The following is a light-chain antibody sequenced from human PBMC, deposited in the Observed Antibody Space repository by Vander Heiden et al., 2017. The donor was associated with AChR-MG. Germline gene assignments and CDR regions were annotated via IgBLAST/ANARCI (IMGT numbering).Light chain of an antibody. V-gene: IGLV3-1*01. CDR2: KDI. CDR1: LLGDKY. CDR3: QAWDSFTVV. J-gene: IGLJ3*02. Sequence: SSELTQPPSVSVPPGQTATITCSGDLLGDKYASWYQQKPGQSPVLVIYKDIKRPSGIPERFSGSKSGNTATLTISGTQTIDETDYYCQAWDSFTVVFGGGTNLIV.